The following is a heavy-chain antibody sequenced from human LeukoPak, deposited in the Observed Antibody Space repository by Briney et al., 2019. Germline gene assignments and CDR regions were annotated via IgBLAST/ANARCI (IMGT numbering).Heavy chain of an antibody. Sequence: SETLSLTCAVYGGSFSGYYWSWIRQPPGKGLEWIGEINHSGSTNYNPSLKSRVTISVDTSKNQFSLKLSSVTAADTAVYYCASYDFWSGYTFDYWGQGTLVTVPS. CDR3: ASYDFWSGYTFDY. J-gene: IGHJ4*02. D-gene: IGHD3-3*01. CDR1: GGSFSGYY. CDR2: INHSGST. V-gene: IGHV4-34*01.